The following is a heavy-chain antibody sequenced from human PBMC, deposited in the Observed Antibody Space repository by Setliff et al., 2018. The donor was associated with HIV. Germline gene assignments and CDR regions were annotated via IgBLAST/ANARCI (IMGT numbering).Heavy chain of an antibody. Sequence: SETLSLTCAVSGSSISNGYYWGWIRQPPGKGLEWIGSIYHSGSTYYNPSLKSRVTISVDTSKNRFSLKLSSVTAADTAGYHCARRNSGWYDAFDIWGQGTMVTVSS. CDR2: IYHSGST. D-gene: IGHD6-19*01. CDR1: GSSISNGYY. CDR3: ARRNSGWYDAFDI. J-gene: IGHJ3*02. V-gene: IGHV4-38-2*01.